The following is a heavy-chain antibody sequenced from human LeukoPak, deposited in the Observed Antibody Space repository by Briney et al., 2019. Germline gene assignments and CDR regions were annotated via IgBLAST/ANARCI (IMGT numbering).Heavy chain of an antibody. Sequence: GGSLRLSCAASGFTFSSYAMSWVREAPGQGLEWFSAISGSGGSTYYADSVKGRFTISRDNSKNTLYLQMNSLRAEDTAVYYCAKDSGYYYYYMDVWGKGTTVTVSS. CDR2: ISGSGGST. CDR3: AKDSGYYYYYMDV. CDR1: GFTFSSYA. V-gene: IGHV3-23*01. D-gene: IGHD3-10*01. J-gene: IGHJ6*03.